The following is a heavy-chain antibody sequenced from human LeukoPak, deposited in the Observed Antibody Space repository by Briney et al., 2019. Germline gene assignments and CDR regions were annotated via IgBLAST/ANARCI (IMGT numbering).Heavy chain of an antibody. CDR1: GGSISSSSYY. CDR3: ARGGIAAQGDYFDY. J-gene: IGHJ4*02. CDR2: IYYSGST. D-gene: IGHD6-13*01. Sequence: PSETLSLTCTVSGGSISSSSYYWGWIRQPPGKGLERIGSIYYSGSTYYNPSLKSRVTISVDTSKNQFSLKLSSVTAADTAVYYCARGGIAAQGDYFDYWGQGTLVTASS. V-gene: IGHV4-39*07.